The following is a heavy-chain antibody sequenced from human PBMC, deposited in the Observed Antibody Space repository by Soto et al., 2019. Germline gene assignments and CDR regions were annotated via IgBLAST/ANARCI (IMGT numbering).Heavy chain of an antibody. CDR2: IYYSGST. CDR3: AGSVPYDFWSGYPPSYYYHYDMAV. V-gene: IGHV4-59*01. D-gene: IGHD3-3*01. J-gene: IGHJ6*03. Sequence: WFRKHKGKGLEWIGYIYYSGSTNYNPSLKSRVTISVDTSKNQFSLKLSSVTAADTAVYYCAGSVPYDFWSGYPPSYYYHYDMAVWRKGTTDTGS.